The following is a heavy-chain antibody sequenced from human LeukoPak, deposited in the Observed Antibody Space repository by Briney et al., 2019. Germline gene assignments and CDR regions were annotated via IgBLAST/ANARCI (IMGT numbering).Heavy chain of an antibody. Sequence: ASVKVSCKASGYTLTSFGISWVRQAPGQGPEWMGWISCDNGNTNYAQNLKGRVTMTTDTSTSTAYMEVRSLRSDDTAVYYCARISGRDGYNPFDSWGQGTLVTVSS. CDR3: ARISGRDGYNPFDS. J-gene: IGHJ4*02. D-gene: IGHD5-24*01. V-gene: IGHV1-18*01. CDR2: ISCDNGNT. CDR1: GYTLTSFG.